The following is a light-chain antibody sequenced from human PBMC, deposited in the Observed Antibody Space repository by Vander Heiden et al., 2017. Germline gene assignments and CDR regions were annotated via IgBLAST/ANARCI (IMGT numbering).Light chain of an antibody. CDR3: QQENSYPFT. V-gene: IGKV1-5*01. J-gene: IGKJ3*01. CDR1: QSISSW. CDR2: DAS. Sequence: DIQMTQSPSTLSASVGDRVTITCRASQSISSWLAWYQQKPGKAPKLLIYDASSLESGVPSRFSGSGSGTEFTLTISSLQPDDFATYYCQQENSYPFTFGHGTKVDIK.